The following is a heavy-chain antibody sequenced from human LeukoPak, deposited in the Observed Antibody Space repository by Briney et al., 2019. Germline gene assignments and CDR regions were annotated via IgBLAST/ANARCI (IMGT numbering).Heavy chain of an antibody. V-gene: IGHV4-59*08. CDR2: IYYSGSA. D-gene: IGHD3-10*01. CDR1: GGSISSYQ. Sequence: SETLSLTCTVSGGSISSYQWSWIRQPPGKGLEWIGNIYYSGSANYNPSLKSRVTISVDTSKNQFSLKLSSVTAADTAVYYCARHIGSGSSPAGSWFDPWGQGTLVTVSS. J-gene: IGHJ5*02. CDR3: ARHIGSGSSPAGSWFDP.